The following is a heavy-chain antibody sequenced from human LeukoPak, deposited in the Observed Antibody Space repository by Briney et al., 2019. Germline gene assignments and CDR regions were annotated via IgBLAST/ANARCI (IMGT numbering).Heavy chain of an antibody. CDR2: ISSSSSYI. CDR1: GFTFSSYS. V-gene: IGHV3-21*04. J-gene: IGHJ4*02. CDR3: AKIAIVVVTATGGDY. D-gene: IGHD2-21*02. Sequence: GGSLRLSCAASGFTFSSYSMNWVRQAPGKGLEWVSSISSSSSYIYYADSVKGRFTISRDNSKNTLYLQMNSLRAEDTAVYYCAKIAIVVVTATGGDYWGQGTLVTVSS.